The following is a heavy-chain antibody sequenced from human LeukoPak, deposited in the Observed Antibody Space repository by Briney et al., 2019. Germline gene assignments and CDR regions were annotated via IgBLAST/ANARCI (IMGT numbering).Heavy chain of an antibody. Sequence: GGSLRLSCAASGFTLSSYGMHWVRQAPGKGLEWVAVIPYDGSNKYYADSVKGRFTISRDNSKNTLYLQMNSLRAEDTAVYYCAKDYLPAAPPAVDYWGQGTLVTVSS. D-gene: IGHD2-2*01. V-gene: IGHV3-30*18. CDR3: AKDYLPAAPPAVDY. CDR1: GFTLSSYG. CDR2: IPYDGSNK. J-gene: IGHJ4*02.